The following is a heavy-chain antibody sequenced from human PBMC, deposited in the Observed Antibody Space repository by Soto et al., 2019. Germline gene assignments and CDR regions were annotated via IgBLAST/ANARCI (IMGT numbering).Heavy chain of an antibody. CDR3: ARGDYYDSSGYDYYYYGMDV. CDR1: GDSVSSGSYY. J-gene: IGHJ6*02. CDR2: IYYSGST. Sequence: SGTLSLTCTVSGDSVSSGSYYWSWIRQPPGKGLEWIGYIYYSGSTNYNPSLKSRVTISVDTSKNQFSLKLSSLTAADTAVYYCARGDYYDSSGYDYYYYGMDVWGQGTTVTVSS. V-gene: IGHV4-61*01. D-gene: IGHD3-22*01.